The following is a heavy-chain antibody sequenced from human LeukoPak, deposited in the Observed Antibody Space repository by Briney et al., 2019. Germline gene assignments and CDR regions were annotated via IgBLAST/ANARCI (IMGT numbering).Heavy chain of an antibody. CDR2: INPDNGGT. J-gene: IGHJ5*02. V-gene: IGHV1-2*02. CDR3: ARGIVVVPTAA. CDR1: GYTLTELS. Sequence: ASVKVSCKVSGYTLTELSMHWVRQAPGQGLEWMGWINPDNGGTDYAQKFKGRVTMTRDTSINIVYMELRGLRSDDTAVYFCARGIVVVPTAAWGQGTLVTVSS. D-gene: IGHD2-2*01.